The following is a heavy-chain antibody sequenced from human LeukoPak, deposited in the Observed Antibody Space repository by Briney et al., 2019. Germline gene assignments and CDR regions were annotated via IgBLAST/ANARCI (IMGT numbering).Heavy chain of an antibody. V-gene: IGHV1-18*01. D-gene: IGHD1-26*01. CDR2: ISAYNGNT. Sequence: GASVKVSCKASGYTFTSYGISWVRQAPGQGLEWMGWISAYNGNTNYAQELQGRVTMTTDTSTSTAYMELRSLRSDDTAVYYCARTPVGARWQARFCFDYWGQGTLVTVSS. J-gene: IGHJ4*02. CDR1: GYTFTSYG. CDR3: ARTPVGARWQARFCFDY.